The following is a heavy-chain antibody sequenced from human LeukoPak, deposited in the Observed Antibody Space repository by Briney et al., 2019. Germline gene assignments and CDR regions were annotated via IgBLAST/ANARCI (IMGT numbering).Heavy chain of an antibody. CDR2: ISGSGGST. CDR3: AKGTTVSSPIASDY. J-gene: IGHJ4*02. V-gene: IGHV3-23*01. Sequence: GGSLRLFCAASGFTFSSYSMSWVRQAPGKGLEWVSAISGSGGSTYYADSVKGRFTISRDNSKNTLYLQMNSLGAEDTAVYYCAKGTTVSSPIASDYWGQGTLVTVSS. CDR1: GFTFSSYS. D-gene: IGHD4-11*01.